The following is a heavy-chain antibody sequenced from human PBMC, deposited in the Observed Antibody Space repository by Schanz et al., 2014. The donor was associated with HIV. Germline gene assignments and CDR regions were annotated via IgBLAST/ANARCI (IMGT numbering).Heavy chain of an antibody. CDR2: VSRSGSAI. Sequence: QVQLVESGGGVVKPGGSLRLSCAASGFTFSDYYMSWIRQAPGKGLEWVSYVSRSGSAISYADSVKGRFTISRDNAKNSLFLQMNSLRAEDTALYYCAKEMVSRYYGDAFNIWGQGTMVTVSS. J-gene: IGHJ3*02. CDR3: AKEMVSRYYGDAFNI. V-gene: IGHV3-11*01. D-gene: IGHD3-16*01. CDR1: GFTFSDYY.